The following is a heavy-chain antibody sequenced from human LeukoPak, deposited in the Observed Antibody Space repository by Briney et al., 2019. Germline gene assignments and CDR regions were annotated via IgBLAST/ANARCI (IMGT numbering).Heavy chain of an antibody. J-gene: IGHJ4*02. Sequence: SETLSLTCTVSGGSFSGYYWSWIRQPPGKGLEWIGEINHSGSTNYNPSLKSRVTISVDTSKNQFSLKLSSVTAADTAVYYCAREPRADYVWGSYRYTRPDGFDYWGQGTLVTVSS. CDR3: AREPRADYVWGSYRYTRPDGFDY. D-gene: IGHD3-16*02. CDR1: GGSFSGYY. CDR2: INHSGST. V-gene: IGHV4-34*01.